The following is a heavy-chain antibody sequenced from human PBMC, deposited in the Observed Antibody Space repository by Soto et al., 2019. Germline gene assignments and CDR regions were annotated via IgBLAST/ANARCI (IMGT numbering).Heavy chain of an antibody. Sequence: GSLRLSCAASGFTFSSYGMHWVRQAPGKGLEWVAVISYDGSNKYYADSVKGRFTISRDNSKNTLYLQMNSLRAEDTAVYYCAKENYSYYYGMDVWGQGTTVTVSS. V-gene: IGHV3-30*18. CDR3: AKENYSYYYGMDV. J-gene: IGHJ6*02. CDR1: GFTFSSYG. CDR2: ISYDGSNK.